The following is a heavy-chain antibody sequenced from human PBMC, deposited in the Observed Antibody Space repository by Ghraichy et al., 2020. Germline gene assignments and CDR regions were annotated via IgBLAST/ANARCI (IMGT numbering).Heavy chain of an antibody. CDR2: INQDGSEK. Sequence: GGSLRLSCAASGFTFPNYWMSWARQAPGKGLEWVANINQDGSEKYYVDSVKGRFTISRDNAKNSLYLQMNSLRVEDTAVYYCARDKRILASAMGDGEYWGQGTLVTVSS. CDR1: GFTFPNYW. CDR3: ARDKRILASAMGDGEY. J-gene: IGHJ4*02. V-gene: IGHV3-7*01. D-gene: IGHD2-15*01.